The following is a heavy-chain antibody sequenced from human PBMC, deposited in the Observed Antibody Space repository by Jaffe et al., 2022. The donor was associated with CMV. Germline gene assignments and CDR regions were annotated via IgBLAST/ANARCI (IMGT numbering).Heavy chain of an antibody. Sequence: QVQLVQSGAEVKKPGSSVKVSCKASGGTFSSYAISWVRQAPGQGLEWMGRIIPILGIANYAQKFQGRVTITADKSTSTAYMELSSLRSEDTAVYYCARAVIRSGYFKSVNWFDPWGQGTLVTVSS. CDR3: ARAVIRSGYFKSVNWFDP. D-gene: IGHD3-3*01. CDR2: IIPILGIA. V-gene: IGHV1-69*09. J-gene: IGHJ5*02. CDR1: GGTFSSYA.